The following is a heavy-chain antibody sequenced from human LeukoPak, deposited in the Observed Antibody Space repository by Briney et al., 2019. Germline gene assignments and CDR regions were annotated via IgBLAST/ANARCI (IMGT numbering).Heavy chain of an antibody. CDR1: GGSFTGISYY. CDR3: ARGLHYVDV. CDR2: IYKTGHA. D-gene: IGHD2-15*01. V-gene: IGHV4-39*02. Sequence: SETLSLTRTVSGGSFTGISYYWNWLRQPPGKELEWIGKIYKTGHADYNPSLKSRVTISVDTTNNQFSLRLTSVTAADTAVYYCARGLHYVDVWGKGITVSVSS. J-gene: IGHJ6*03.